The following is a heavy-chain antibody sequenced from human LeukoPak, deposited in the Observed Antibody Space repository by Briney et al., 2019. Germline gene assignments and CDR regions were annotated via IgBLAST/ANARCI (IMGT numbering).Heavy chain of an antibody. Sequence: GGSLRLSCEASGFNFNKYGIHWVRQAPGKGLEWVAIVSYEGSKVYYGDSVRGRFTVSRDNSKNTLHLDMNNLRAEDTAVYYCAKDSRQLSGTLFFYYYGLDVWGQGTTVTV. D-gene: IGHD3-10*01. CDR3: AKDSRQLSGTLFFYYYGLDV. V-gene: IGHV3-30*18. CDR1: GFNFNKYG. J-gene: IGHJ6*02. CDR2: VSYEGSKV.